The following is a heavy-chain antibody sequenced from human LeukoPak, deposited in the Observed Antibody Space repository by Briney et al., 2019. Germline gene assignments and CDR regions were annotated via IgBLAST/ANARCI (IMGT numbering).Heavy chain of an antibody. Sequence: GGSLRLSCAASGVTFSSHSMHWVRQAPGRGLVWVSGISNDGTSTTYADSVKGRFTISRDNAKNTLYLQMHSLRAEDTAVYSCARGWFGPDSCGQGTLVTVSS. CDR3: ARGWFGPDS. J-gene: IGHJ5*01. D-gene: IGHD3-10*01. CDR2: ISNDGTST. V-gene: IGHV3-74*01. CDR1: GVTFSSHS.